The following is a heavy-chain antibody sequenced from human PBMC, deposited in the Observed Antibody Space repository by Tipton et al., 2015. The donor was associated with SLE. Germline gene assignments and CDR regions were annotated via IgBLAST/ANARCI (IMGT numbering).Heavy chain of an antibody. CDR3: ARAAPTRVGATTFDY. Sequence: TLSLTCAVYGVSFSGHYWNWIRQAPGKGLKWIGEINHSGSATYKSSLKSRVTMSIDTSKSQFSLKLSSVTAADTAVYYCARAAPTRVGATTFDYWGQGTLVTVSS. CDR2: INHSGSA. D-gene: IGHD1-26*01. CDR1: GVSFSGHY. J-gene: IGHJ4*02. V-gene: IGHV4-34*01.